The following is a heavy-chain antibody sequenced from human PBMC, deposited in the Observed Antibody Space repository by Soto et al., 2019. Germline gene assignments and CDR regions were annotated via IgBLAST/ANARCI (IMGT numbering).Heavy chain of an antibody. Sequence: SETLSLTCAVYGGSFSGYYWSLIRQPPGKGLEWSGEINHSGSTNYNPSLKSRVTISVDTSKNQFSLKLSSVTAADTAVYYCARGPRITMVRGVRIDYWGKGTLVTVSS. CDR1: GGSFSGYY. D-gene: IGHD3-10*01. CDR3: ARGPRITMVRGVRIDY. V-gene: IGHV4-34*01. CDR2: INHSGST. J-gene: IGHJ4*02.